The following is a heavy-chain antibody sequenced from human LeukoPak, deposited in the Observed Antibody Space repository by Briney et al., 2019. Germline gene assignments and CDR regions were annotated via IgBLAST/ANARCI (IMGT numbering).Heavy chain of an antibody. CDR3: TRVSCGGDCYDYFDY. D-gene: IGHD2-21*02. V-gene: IGHV3-49*03. Sequence: GGSLRLSCTASGFTFGDYAMSWFRQAPGKGLEWVGFIRSKAYGGTTGYAASVKGRFTISRDDSKSIAYLQMNSLKTEDTAVYYCTRVSCGGDCYDYFDYWGQGTLVTVSS. J-gene: IGHJ4*02. CDR1: GFTFGDYA. CDR2: IRSKAYGGTT.